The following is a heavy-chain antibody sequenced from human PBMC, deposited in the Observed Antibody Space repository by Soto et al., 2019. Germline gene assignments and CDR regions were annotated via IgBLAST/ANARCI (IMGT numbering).Heavy chain of an antibody. J-gene: IGHJ6*02. V-gene: IGHV3-30*18. CDR2: ISYDGSIK. Sequence: PGGSLRLSCAASGFTFSSYGMHWVRQAPGKGLEWVAVISYDGSIKYYADSVKGRFTISRDNSKNTLYLQMNSLRAEDTAVYYCAKDRIKGGIAAAAALTPLGYYYYYGMDVWGQGTTVTVSS. D-gene: IGHD6-13*01. CDR3: AKDRIKGGIAAAAALTPLGYYYYYGMDV. CDR1: GFTFSSYG.